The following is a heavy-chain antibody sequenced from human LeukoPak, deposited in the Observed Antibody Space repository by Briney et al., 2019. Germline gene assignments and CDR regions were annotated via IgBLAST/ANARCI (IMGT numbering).Heavy chain of an antibody. Sequence: PGGSLRLSCVGSEFTFSSYGMHWVRQAPGKGLEWVAFIRYDGNNKDYADSVKGRFTISRDNSKNTLYLQMNSLRVEYTAVYYCAKGYGDLVAFDIWGQGTMVTVSS. CDR1: EFTFSSYG. J-gene: IGHJ3*02. D-gene: IGHD4-17*01. V-gene: IGHV3-30*02. CDR3: AKGYGDLVAFDI. CDR2: IRYDGNNK.